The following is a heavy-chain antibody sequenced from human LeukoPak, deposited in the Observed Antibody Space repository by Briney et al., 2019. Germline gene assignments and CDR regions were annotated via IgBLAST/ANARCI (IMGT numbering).Heavy chain of an antibody. V-gene: IGHV3-74*01. Sequence: GGSLRLSCAASGFTFSKYWLHWLRQAPGKGLVWVSRINPDDKSASYTDSVKGRFTISRDNSKNTLYLQMNSLRAEDTAVYYCAKDLRDYFDSGSYYDYWGQGTLVTVSS. CDR3: AKDLRDYFDSGSYYDY. CDR1: GFTFSKYW. J-gene: IGHJ4*02. D-gene: IGHD3-10*01. CDR2: INPDDKSA.